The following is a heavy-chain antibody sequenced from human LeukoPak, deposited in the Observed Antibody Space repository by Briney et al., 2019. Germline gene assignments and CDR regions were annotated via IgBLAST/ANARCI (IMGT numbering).Heavy chain of an antibody. V-gene: IGHV1-69*05. CDR1: GGTFSSYA. D-gene: IGHD7-27*01. J-gene: IGHJ4*02. CDR2: IIPIFGTA. Sequence: SVKVSCEASGGTFSSYAISWVRQAPGQGLEWMGRIIPIFGTANYAQKFQGRVTITTDESTSTAYMELSSLRSEDTAVYYCARSDWGRGNHYDYWGQGTLVTVSS. CDR3: ARSDWGRGNHYDY.